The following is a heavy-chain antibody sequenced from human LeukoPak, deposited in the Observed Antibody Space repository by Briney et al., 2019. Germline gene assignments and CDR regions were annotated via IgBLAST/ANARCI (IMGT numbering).Heavy chain of an antibody. Sequence: EASVKVSCTASGGTFSSYAISWVRQAPGQGLEWMGGIIPIFGTANYAQKFQGRVTITADKSTSTAYMELSSLRSEDTAVYYCARVGVGGNWFDPWGQGTLVTVSS. CDR3: ARVGVGGNWFDP. CDR2: IIPIFGTA. CDR1: GGTFSSYA. V-gene: IGHV1-69*06. D-gene: IGHD1-26*01. J-gene: IGHJ5*02.